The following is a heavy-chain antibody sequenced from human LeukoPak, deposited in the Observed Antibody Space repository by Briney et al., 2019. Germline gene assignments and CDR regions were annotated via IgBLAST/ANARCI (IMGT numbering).Heavy chain of an antibody. V-gene: IGHV1-69*05. D-gene: IGHD3-22*01. CDR3: AKDRPLDYYDSSGYPNFDY. CDR2: IIPIFGTA. CDR1: GGTFSSYA. J-gene: IGHJ4*02. Sequence: GSSVKVSCKASGGTFSSYAISWVRQAPGQGLEWMGGIIPIFGTANYAQKFQGRVTITTDESTSTAYMELSSLRSEDTAVYYCAKDRPLDYYDSSGYPNFDYWGQGTLVTVSS.